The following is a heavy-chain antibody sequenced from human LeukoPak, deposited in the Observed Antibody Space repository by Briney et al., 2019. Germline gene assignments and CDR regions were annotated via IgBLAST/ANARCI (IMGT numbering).Heavy chain of an antibody. J-gene: IGHJ4*02. D-gene: IGHD1-14*01. CDR1: GFTFSDYG. V-gene: IGHV3-23*01. Sequence: GGSLRLSCTASGFTFSDYGIHWVRQAPGKGLEWVSAISGSGGSTYYADSVKGRFTISRDNSKNTLYLQMNSLRAEDTAVYYCAKHTELGNQRVFDYWGQGTLVTVSS. CDR3: AKHTELGNQRVFDY. CDR2: ISGSGGST.